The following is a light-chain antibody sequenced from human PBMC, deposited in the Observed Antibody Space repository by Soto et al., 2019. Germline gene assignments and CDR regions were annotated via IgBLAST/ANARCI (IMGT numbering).Light chain of an antibody. J-gene: IGLJ2*01. CDR2: SNI. CDR1: RSNIGSNT. V-gene: IGLV1-44*01. CDR3: AAWDDSLNGPV. Sequence: QSVLTQPPSVSGTPGQRVTISCSGSRSNIGSNTVNWYQQLPGTAPKLLIYSNIQRPSGVPDRFSGSRSDTSASLAISGLQSDDAADYYRAAWDDSLNGPVFGGGTQLTVL.